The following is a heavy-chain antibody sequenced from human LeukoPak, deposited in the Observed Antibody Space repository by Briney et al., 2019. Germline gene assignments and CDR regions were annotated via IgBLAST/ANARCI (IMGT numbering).Heavy chain of an antibody. Sequence: ASVTVSCTASGYTFTVYYMHWVRQAPGQGLEWMGWINPNSGGTNYAQKFQGRVTMTRDTSISTAYMELSRLRSDDTAVYYCARVGDGYKRKFFDYWGQGTLVTVSS. CDR2: INPNSGGT. CDR1: GYTFTVYY. J-gene: IGHJ4*02. CDR3: ARVGDGYKRKFFDY. V-gene: IGHV1-2*02. D-gene: IGHD5-24*01.